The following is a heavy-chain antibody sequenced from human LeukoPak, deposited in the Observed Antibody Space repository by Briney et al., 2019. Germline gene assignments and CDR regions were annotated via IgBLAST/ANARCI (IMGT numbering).Heavy chain of an antibody. CDR2: MNPGSGNT. CDR3: ARDLRRDKY. CDR1: GYTFSSYD. V-gene: IGHV1-8*01. Sequence: ASVKVSCKASGYTFSSYDINWVRQATGQGLEWMGYMNPGSGNTGYAQNFQGRVILTVNTSITTAYMELSSLRPEDTAVYYCARDLRRDKYWGQGTLVTVSS. J-gene: IGHJ4*02. D-gene: IGHD5-24*01.